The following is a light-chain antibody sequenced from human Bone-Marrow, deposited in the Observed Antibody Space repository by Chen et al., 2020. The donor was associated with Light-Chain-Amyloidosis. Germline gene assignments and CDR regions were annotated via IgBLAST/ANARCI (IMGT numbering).Light chain of an antibody. Sequence: SYELTQPPSVSVSPGQTARITCSGDDLPTPYDYWYQQKPGQAPVLVIHRDTERPSGISERFSGSSSGTTATLTISGVQAEDEADYHWQSADSSCTYEVIFGGGTKLTVL. J-gene: IGLJ2*01. CDR3: QSADSSCTYEVI. CDR2: RDT. V-gene: IGLV3-25*03. CDR1: DLPTPY.